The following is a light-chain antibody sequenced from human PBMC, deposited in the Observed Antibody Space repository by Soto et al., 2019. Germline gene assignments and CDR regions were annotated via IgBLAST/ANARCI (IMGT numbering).Light chain of an antibody. V-gene: IGKV1-5*01. CDR2: DAS. Sequence: DSQMTQSPSTLSASVADRVTITCRASQSISIWLAWYQQKPGKAPRLLIYDASSLESGVPSRFSGSGSGTEFTLTISSLQPDDFAAYYCQQYNSYPCTFGQGTKVEIK. CDR1: QSISIW. J-gene: IGKJ1*01. CDR3: QQYNSYPCT.